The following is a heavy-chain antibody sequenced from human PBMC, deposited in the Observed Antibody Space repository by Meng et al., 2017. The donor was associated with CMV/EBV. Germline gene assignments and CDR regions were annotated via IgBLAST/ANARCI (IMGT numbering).Heavy chain of an antibody. D-gene: IGHD6-13*01. CDR3: ARVLYSSSWYFVDYYYYYGMDV. Sequence: GESLKISCAASGFTFNIYAMHWVRQAPGKGLDWVTLISPDTSHQYYADSVKGQFTISRDNSKNTLYLQMNSLRAEDTAVYYCARVLYSSSWYFVDYYYYYGMDVWGQGTTVTVSS. J-gene: IGHJ6*02. V-gene: IGHV3-30*04. CDR1: GFTFNIYA. CDR2: ISPDTSHQ.